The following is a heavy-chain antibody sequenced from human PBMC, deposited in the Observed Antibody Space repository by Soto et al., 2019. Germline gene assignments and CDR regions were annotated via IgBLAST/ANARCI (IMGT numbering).Heavy chain of an antibody. CDR3: ARWGNGEGESSRPTDY. D-gene: IGHD3-16*01. V-gene: IGHV3-30*03. J-gene: IGHJ4*02. Sequence: QEELVESGGGVVQPGRSLRLSCAASGFTFSGFGMHWVRQAPGKGLEWVAVISYDGTNEIYADSVKGRFSVSRDNSKNIVYLQMNSLRKEDTAMYYCARWGNGEGESSRPTDYWGQGTLVTVSS. CDR2: ISYDGTNE. CDR1: GFTFSGFG.